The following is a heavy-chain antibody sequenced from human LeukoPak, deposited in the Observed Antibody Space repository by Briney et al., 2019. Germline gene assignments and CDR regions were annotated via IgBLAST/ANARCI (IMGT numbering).Heavy chain of an antibody. CDR1: GFSFSDYD. V-gene: IGHV3-11*01. CDR3: AREGRGYYGDFDF. D-gene: IGHD3-22*01. Sequence: GGSLRLSCSASGFSFSDYDMNWIRQAPGKGLEWVAYIRSDGSTVYDAASVKGRFTISRDNAAKSLFLRMNTLRAEDTAVYYCAREGRGYYGDFDFWGQGTLVTVSS. J-gene: IGHJ4*02. CDR2: IRSDGSTV.